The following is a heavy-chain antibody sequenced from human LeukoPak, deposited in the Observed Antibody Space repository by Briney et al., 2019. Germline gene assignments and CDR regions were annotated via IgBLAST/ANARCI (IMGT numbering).Heavy chain of an antibody. D-gene: IGHD6-6*01. Sequence: PLETLSLTCAVYGGSFSGYYWSWIRQPPGKGLEWIGEINHSGSTNYNPSLKSRVTISVDTSKNQFSLKLSSVTAADTAVYYCAGGHDGLIAARQRDYYYYGLDVWGQGTTVTVSS. CDR1: GGSFSGYY. J-gene: IGHJ6*02. CDR2: INHSGST. CDR3: AGGHDGLIAARQRDYYYYGLDV. V-gene: IGHV4-34*01.